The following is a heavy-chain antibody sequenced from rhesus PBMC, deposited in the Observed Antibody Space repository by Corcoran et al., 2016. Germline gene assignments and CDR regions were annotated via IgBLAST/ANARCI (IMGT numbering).Heavy chain of an antibody. J-gene: IGHJ4*01. CDR1: GFSISTSGMG. D-gene: IGHD4-29*01. Sequence: QVTLKESGPALVKPTQTLTLTCTFSGFSISTSGMGVGWISQPPGTALEWLALIYWDDDKDYNTSLRSRLTISKDTSTSQVVFTMTNMDPVDTATYFCARRQPTVAFDYWGQGVLVTVSS. CDR3: ARRQPTVAFDY. V-gene: IGHV2-174*01. CDR2: IYWDDDK.